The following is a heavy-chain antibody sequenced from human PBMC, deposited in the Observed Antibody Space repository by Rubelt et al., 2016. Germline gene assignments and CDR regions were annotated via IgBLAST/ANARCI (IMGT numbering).Heavy chain of an antibody. V-gene: IGHV1-46*01. J-gene: IGHJ4*02. Sequence: QVQLVQSGAEVKKPGASVKVSCKASGYTFTSYYMHWVRQAPGQGLEWMGIINPSGGSTSYERKFQARVTMTRATTTRTFYMRLSRLRSEDTAVYYWARTKTVEMATIPLAYWGQGTLVTVSS. CDR2: INPSGGST. CDR3: ARTKTVEMATIPLAY. CDR1: GYTFTSYY. D-gene: IGHD5-24*01.